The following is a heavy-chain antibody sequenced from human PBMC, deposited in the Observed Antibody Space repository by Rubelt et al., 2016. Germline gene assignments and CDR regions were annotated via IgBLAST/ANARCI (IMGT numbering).Heavy chain of an antibody. CDR3: ARGSDRCKAGVD. V-gene: IGHV4-34*01. J-gene: IGHJ4*02. CDR2: INPSGNS. CDR1: GGSFSGYY. Sequence: QVQLQQWGAGLLKPSETLSLTCAVYGGSFSGYYWSWIRQPPGKGLEWIGEINPSGNSNYNSSLKSRVTISGDTSKSQFPLKLTAVTAAETAVYYCARGSDRCKAGVDWGQGTLVTVSS. D-gene: IGHD3-22*01.